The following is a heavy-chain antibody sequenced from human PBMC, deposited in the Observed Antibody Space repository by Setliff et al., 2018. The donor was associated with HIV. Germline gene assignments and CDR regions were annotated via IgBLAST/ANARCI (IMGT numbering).Heavy chain of an antibody. J-gene: IGHJ4*02. CDR2: ITSRSADI. Sequence: PGGSLRLSCAASGFTFSTFSMSWVRQAPGKGLEWVSSITSRSADIYYADSVRGRFTISRDNAKNSLYLQMSSLSAEDTALYFCARPHYYDSKGYYQAFDNWGQGTPVTVSS. CDR1: GFTFSTFS. CDR3: ARPHYYDSKGYYQAFDN. D-gene: IGHD3-22*01. V-gene: IGHV3-21*01.